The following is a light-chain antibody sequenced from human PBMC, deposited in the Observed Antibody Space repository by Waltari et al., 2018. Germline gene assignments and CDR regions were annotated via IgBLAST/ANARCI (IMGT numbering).Light chain of an antibody. V-gene: IGKV3-15*01. CDR2: RAA. J-gene: IGKJ1*01. Sequence: EILMTQSPDTLSMSPGERATLFCRASESVDDDLAWYQQRPGQAPRLLIFRAATRAADVPARFSASGSGTEFTLTINSLQSEDCAVYFCQQYSDRPPFTFGQGTRVEIK. CDR1: ESVDDD. CDR3: QQYSDRPPFT.